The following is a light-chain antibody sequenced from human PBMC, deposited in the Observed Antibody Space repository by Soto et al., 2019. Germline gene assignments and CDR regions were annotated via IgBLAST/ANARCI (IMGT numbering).Light chain of an antibody. CDR2: DAS. V-gene: IGKV1-5*01. Sequence: DIQMTQSPFTLSASVGARVTITFWASQSISNRLAWYQQKPGKAPKVLIYDASSLESGVPSRFSGGGSGTEFILTISSLQPDDCATYWCQHYGGMWTFGQGTKVDIK. CDR3: QHYGGMWT. J-gene: IGKJ1*01. CDR1: QSISNR.